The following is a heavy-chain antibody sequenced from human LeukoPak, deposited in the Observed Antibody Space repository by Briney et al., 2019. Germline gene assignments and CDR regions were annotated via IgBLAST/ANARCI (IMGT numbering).Heavy chain of an antibody. CDR3: ARDLDYGGYSNFDY. V-gene: IGHV3-74*01. D-gene: IGHD4-23*01. CDR2: INGDGSRT. J-gene: IGHJ4*02. Sequence: GGSLRLSCAASGFTFSSYWMHWVRQAPGKGLVWVSRINGDGSRTRYADSVKGRFTISRDNAKNTLYLQMNGLRAEDTAVYYCARDLDYGGYSNFDYWGQGTLVTVSS. CDR1: GFTFSSYW.